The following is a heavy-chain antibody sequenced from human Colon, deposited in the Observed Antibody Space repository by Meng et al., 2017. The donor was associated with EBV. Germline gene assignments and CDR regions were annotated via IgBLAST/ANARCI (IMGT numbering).Heavy chain of an antibody. CDR1: GGSISSGDSY. CDR3: ASYGPCFANNCPLSSFDH. D-gene: IGHD1-20*01. J-gene: IGHJ4*02. Sequence: VRPQESVPGLVQPSWTPSLICSVSGGSISSGDSYWSWIRQPPGKGLEWIGYIYYSGSTYYHPPLRSRITISVDTSKNQFSLRLRSVTAADTAVYYCASYGPCFANNCPLSSFDHWGQGTLVTVSS. CDR2: IYYSGST. V-gene: IGHV4-30-4*01.